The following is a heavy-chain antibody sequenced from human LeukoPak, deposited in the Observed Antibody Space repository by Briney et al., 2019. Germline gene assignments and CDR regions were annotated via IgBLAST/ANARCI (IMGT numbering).Heavy chain of an antibody. CDR3: ARAADCGGDCYYYFDY. CDR1: GGSFSGYY. V-gene: IGHV4-30-4*01. D-gene: IGHD2-21*02. J-gene: IGHJ4*02. CDR2: ISYSGST. Sequence: SETLSLTCAVYGGSFSGYYWSWIRQPPGKGLEWIGYISYSGSTYYNPSLKSRVTISVDTSKNQFSLRLSSVTAADTAVYYCARAADCGGDCYYYFDYWGQGTLVTVSS.